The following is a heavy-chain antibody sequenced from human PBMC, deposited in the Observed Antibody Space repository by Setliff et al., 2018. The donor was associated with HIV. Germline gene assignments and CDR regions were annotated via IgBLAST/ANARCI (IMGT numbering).Heavy chain of an antibody. CDR1: GYSFTSNW. Sequence: GAALTISCKGSGYSFTSNWIGWVRQMPGKGLEGMGIIHTVDSDTRYSPSFQGQVTISADKSISTAYLQWSTLKASDTAIYYCARHRHTAAGTLDAFDIWGQGTVVTVSS. V-gene: IGHV5-51*01. D-gene: IGHD6-13*01. J-gene: IGHJ3*02. CDR3: ARHRHTAAGTLDAFDI. CDR2: IHTVDSDT.